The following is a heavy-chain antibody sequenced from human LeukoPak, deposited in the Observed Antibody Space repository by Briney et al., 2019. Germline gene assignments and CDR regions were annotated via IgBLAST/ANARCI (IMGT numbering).Heavy chain of an antibody. CDR2: ISSSSSNI. CDR3: TRDHTPYY. Sequence: GGSLRLSCAASGFTFSSYSMNWVRQAPGKGLEWVSSISSSSSNIYYADSVKGRFTISRDNAKNSLYLQMNSLTAEDTAVYYCTRDHTPYYWGQGTLVTVSS. J-gene: IGHJ4*02. V-gene: IGHV3-21*01. CDR1: GFTFSSYS.